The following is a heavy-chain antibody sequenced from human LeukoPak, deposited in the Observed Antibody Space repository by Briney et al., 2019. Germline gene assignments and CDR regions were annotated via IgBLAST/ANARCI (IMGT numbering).Heavy chain of an antibody. CDR1: GFTFSSSG. CDR2: IRSDGNNK. D-gene: IGHD2-2*01. V-gene: IGHV3-30*02. CDR3: APRSISLQYYFDY. J-gene: IGHJ4*02. Sequence: GGSLRLSCAASGFTFSSSGMHWVRQAPGTGLEWVAFIRSDGNNKYYADSVKGRFTISRDNSKNPVYLQMNSLRGEDTAVYYCAPRSISLQYYFDYWGQGTLVTVSS.